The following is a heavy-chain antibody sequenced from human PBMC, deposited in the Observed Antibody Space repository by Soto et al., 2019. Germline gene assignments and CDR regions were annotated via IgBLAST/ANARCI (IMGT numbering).Heavy chain of an antibody. CDR1: GGSFSGYY. CDR2: INHSGST. Sequence: SETLSLTCAVYGGSFSGYYWSWIRQPPGKGLEWIGEINHSGSTNYNPSLKSRVTISVDTSKNQFSLKLSSVTAADTAVYYCARSFVVVVAAIYYFDYWGQGTLVTVSS. J-gene: IGHJ4*02. CDR3: ARSFVVVVAAIYYFDY. D-gene: IGHD2-15*01. V-gene: IGHV4-34*01.